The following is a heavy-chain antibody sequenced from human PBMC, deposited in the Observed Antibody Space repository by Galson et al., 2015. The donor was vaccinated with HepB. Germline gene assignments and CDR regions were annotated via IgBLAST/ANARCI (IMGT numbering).Heavy chain of an antibody. D-gene: IGHD2-15*01. CDR3: AKGRPEDD. CDR1: GFTFNDFA. Sequence: SLRLSCAASGFTFNDFAMSWVRQAPGKGLEWVSLIGATGPDTYYAASVKGRFTISRDNSKNVLFLQMNSLRVDDTAMYYCAKGRPEDDWGQGTLVTVSS. J-gene: IGHJ4*02. CDR2: IGATGPDT. V-gene: IGHV3-23*01.